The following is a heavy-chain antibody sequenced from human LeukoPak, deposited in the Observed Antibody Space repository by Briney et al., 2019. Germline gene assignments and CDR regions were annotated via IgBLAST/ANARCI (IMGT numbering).Heavy chain of an antibody. Sequence: GGSLRLSCAASGFTFSNAWMSWVRQAPGKGLEWVGRIKSKTDGGTTDYAAPVKGRFTISRDDSKNTLYLQMNSLKTEDTAVYYYTLEPYDFWSGQSLWGQGTLVTVSS. V-gene: IGHV3-15*01. CDR2: IKSKTDGGTT. CDR3: TLEPYDFWSGQSL. CDR1: GFTFSNAW. D-gene: IGHD3-3*01. J-gene: IGHJ4*02.